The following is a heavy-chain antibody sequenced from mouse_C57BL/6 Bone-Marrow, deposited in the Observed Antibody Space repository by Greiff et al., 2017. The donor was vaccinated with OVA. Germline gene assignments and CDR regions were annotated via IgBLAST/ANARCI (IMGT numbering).Heavy chain of an antibody. CDR1: GYTFTSYW. V-gene: IGHV1-50*01. D-gene: IGHD2-4*01. CDR2: IDPSDSYT. J-gene: IGHJ3*01. Sequence: QVQLQQPGAELVKPGASVKLSCKASGYTFTSYWMQWVKQRPGQGLEWIGEIDPSDSYTNYNQKFKGKATLTVDTSSSTAYMQLSSLTSEDSAVYYCARDYDGGGFAYWGQGTLVTVSA. CDR3: ARDYDGGGFAY.